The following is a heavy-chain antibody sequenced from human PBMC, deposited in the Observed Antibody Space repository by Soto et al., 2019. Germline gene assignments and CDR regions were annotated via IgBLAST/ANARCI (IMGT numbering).Heavy chain of an antibody. CDR1: GGSISSTNW. V-gene: IGHV4-4*02. Sequence: PSETLSLTCAVSGGSISSTNWWSWVRQPPGKGLEWIGEIYHSGSTNYNPSLKSRVTISVDKSKNQFSLKLSSVTAADTAVYYCARGEWDSSWIYYYYGMDVWGQGTTVTVSS. CDR3: ARGEWDSSWIYYYYGMDV. CDR2: IYHSGST. J-gene: IGHJ6*02. D-gene: IGHD6-13*01.